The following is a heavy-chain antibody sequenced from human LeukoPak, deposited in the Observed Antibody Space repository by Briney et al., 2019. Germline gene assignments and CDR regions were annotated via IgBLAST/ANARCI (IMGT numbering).Heavy chain of an antibody. V-gene: IGHV3-48*03. CDR3: ARIPHPSPVGY. D-gene: IGHD4-23*01. CDR2: MTSSSRTI. J-gene: IGHJ4*02. CDR1: GFSFNSSE. Sequence: QSGGSLRLSCVASGFSFNSSEMNWVRQAPGKGLEWISYMTSSSRTIYYADSVRGRFTISRDNAKNSLYLQMNSLRVEDTAVYYCARIPHPSPVGYWGQGTLVTVSS.